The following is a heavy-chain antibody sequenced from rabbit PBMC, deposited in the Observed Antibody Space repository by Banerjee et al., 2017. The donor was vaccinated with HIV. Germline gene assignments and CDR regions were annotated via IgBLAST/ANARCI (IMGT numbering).Heavy chain of an antibody. CDR1: GFDLSSYYY. D-gene: IGHD3-3*01. CDR2: IYAGSGSA. Sequence: QSLEESGGDLVKPGASLTLTCTASGFDLSSYYYMCWVRQAPGKGLEWIACIYAGSGSAYYASWAKGRFTTSKSSSTTVTLQMTSLTAADTATYFCARGGVGDAGYAAMPLWGPGTLVTVS. V-gene: IGHV1S40*01. CDR3: ARGGVGDAGYAAMPL. J-gene: IGHJ4*01.